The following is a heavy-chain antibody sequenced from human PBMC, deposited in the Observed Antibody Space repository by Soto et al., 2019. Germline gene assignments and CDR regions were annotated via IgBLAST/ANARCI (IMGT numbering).Heavy chain of an antibody. CDR2: ISSSSSTI. J-gene: IGHJ6*02. CDR1: GFTFSSYS. V-gene: IGHV3-48*02. D-gene: IGHD2-2*01. CDR3: ARDGDCSSTSCYEGSYYYYYGMDV. Sequence: PGGSLRLSCAASGFTFSSYSMNWVRQAPGKGLEWVSYISSSSSTIYYADSVKGRFTISRDNAKNSLYLQMNSLRDEDTAVYYCARDGDCSSTSCYEGSYYYYYGMDVWGQGTTVTVSS.